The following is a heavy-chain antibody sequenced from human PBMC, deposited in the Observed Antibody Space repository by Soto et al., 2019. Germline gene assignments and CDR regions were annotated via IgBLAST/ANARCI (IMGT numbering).Heavy chain of an antibody. J-gene: IGHJ5*02. CDR3: ARGSFSSSSSWFDP. D-gene: IGHD6-6*01. CDR1: GGSISSGGYY. CDR2: IYYSGRT. V-gene: IGHV4-31*03. Sequence: SETLSLTCTVSGGSISSGGYYWRWIRQHPGKGLQWIGYIYYSGRTYYNPSLHSRASIAVDTTENQFSLKLTSVTAADTSVYYCARGSFSSSSSWFDPWGRGTLVTVSS.